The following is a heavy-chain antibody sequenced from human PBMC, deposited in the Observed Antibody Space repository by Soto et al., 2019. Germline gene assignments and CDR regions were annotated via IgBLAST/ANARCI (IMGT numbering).Heavy chain of an antibody. CDR1: GGSFSGYY. CDR2: INHSGST. Sequence: SETLSLTCAVYGGSFSGYYWSWIRQPPGKGLEWIGEINHSGSTNYNPSLKSRVTISVDTSKNQFSLKLSSVTAADTAVYYCARGQLVHYFDYWGQGTLVTVSS. CDR3: ARGQLVHYFDY. V-gene: IGHV4-34*01. D-gene: IGHD1-1*01. J-gene: IGHJ4*02.